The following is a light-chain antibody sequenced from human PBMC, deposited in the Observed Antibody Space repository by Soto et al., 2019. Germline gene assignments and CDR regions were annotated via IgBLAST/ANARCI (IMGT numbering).Light chain of an antibody. CDR3: QQYGRSPFT. Sequence: EIVMTQSPDTLSLSPGETATLSCRASQSVSSNYVAWFHQKPGQAPRLLIYGASSRATGIPDRFSASGSGTHYTLTISRLEPEDFAVYYCQQYGRSPFTFGPGTKVDIK. J-gene: IGKJ3*01. CDR2: GAS. CDR1: QSVSSNY. V-gene: IGKV3-20*01.